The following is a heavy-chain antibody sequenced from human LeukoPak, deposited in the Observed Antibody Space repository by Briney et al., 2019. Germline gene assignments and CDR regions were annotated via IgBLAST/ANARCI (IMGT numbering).Heavy chain of an antibody. CDR2: ISGSGGST. CDR1: GFTFSSYA. J-gene: IGHJ6*02. V-gene: IGHV3-23*01. CDR3: XXXXXXXSSRHYYYYGMDV. Sequence: GGSLRLSCAASGFTFSSYAMSWVRQAPGKGLEWVSAISGSGGSTYYADSVKGRFTISRDNSKNTLYLQMNSLRAEDTAVYYXXXXXXXXSSRHYYYYGMDVWGQGTTVTVSS.